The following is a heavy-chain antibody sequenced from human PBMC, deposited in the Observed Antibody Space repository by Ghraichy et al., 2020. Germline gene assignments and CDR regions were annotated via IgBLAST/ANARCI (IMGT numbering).Heavy chain of an antibody. CDR1: GGSINTASYF. V-gene: IGHV4-30-4*01. Sequence: SETLSLTCTVSGGSINTASYFWTWVRQSPGMGLEWIGCVGNSGNTYYNPSLKSRVSISLDTSRNRFSLTVASVTAADTALYYCAKSGWWAAFDSWGQGTLVSVSS. CDR3: AKSGWWAAFDS. D-gene: IGHD2-15*01. CDR2: VGNSGNT. J-gene: IGHJ4*02.